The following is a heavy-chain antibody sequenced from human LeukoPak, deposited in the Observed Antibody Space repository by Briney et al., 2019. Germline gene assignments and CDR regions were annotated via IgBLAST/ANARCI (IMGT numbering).Heavy chain of an antibody. Sequence: PSETLSLTCTVSGGSISSYYWSWLRQPPGKGVEWVGYIYYSGSTNYNPSLKRRVTISVDTSKNQFSLKLSSVTAADTAVYYCARDRGGYYYGSGINWFDPWGQGTLVTVSS. CDR3: ARDRGGYYYGSGINWFDP. CDR1: GGSISSYY. CDR2: IYYSGST. J-gene: IGHJ5*02. V-gene: IGHV4-59*12. D-gene: IGHD3-10*01.